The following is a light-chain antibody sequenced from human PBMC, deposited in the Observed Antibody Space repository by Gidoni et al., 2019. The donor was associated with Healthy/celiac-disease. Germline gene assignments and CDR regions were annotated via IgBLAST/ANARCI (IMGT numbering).Light chain of an antibody. V-gene: IGKV3-15*01. CDR3: QQYNNWPPYT. Sequence: IAMTPSPATLSVSPGERATLSCRASQSVSSNLAWYQQKPGQAPSLLIYGASTRATGIPARFSGSGSGTDFTLTISSLQSEDFAVYYCQQYNNWPPYTFGQGTKLEIK. CDR2: GAS. J-gene: IGKJ2*01. CDR1: QSVSSN.